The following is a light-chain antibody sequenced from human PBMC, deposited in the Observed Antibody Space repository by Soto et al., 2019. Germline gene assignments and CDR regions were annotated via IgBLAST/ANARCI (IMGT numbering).Light chain of an antibody. Sequence: SYDLSQPPSVSVAPGQTARITCGGNDIARKTVHWYQQKPGQAPVLVVYDDDERPSGIPERFSGSNSGNTATPTISRVEDGDEADYYCQVWDISSDHHVFGTGTKVTVL. CDR1: DIARKT. CDR2: DDD. CDR3: QVWDISSDHHV. J-gene: IGLJ1*01. V-gene: IGLV3-21*02.